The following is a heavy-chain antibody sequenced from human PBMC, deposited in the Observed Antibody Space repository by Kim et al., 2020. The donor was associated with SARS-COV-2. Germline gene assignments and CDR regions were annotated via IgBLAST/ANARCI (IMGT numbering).Heavy chain of an antibody. J-gene: IGHJ5*02. CDR3: ARHQVAGTSSMFRLNWFDP. V-gene: IGHV4-39*01. CDR1: GGSISSSSYY. D-gene: IGHD6-19*01. CDR2: IYYSGST. Sequence: SETLSLTCTVSGGSISSSSYYWGWIRQPPGKGLEWIGSIYYSGSTYYNPSLKSRVTISVDTSKNQFSLKLSSVTAADTAVYYCARHQVAGTSSMFRLNWFDPWGQGTLVTVSS.